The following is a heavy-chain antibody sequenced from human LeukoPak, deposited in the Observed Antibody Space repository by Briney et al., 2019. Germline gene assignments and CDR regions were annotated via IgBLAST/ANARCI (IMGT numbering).Heavy chain of an antibody. D-gene: IGHD3-16*01. V-gene: IGHV3-7*03. CDR3: TRGGGLDV. J-gene: IGHJ6*02. CDR2: INHNGNVN. CDR1: GFTFSNAW. Sequence: GGSLRLSCAASGFTFSNAWMNWARQAPGKGLEWVASINHNGNVNYYVDSVKGRFTISRDNAKNSLYLQMSNLRAEDTAVYFCTRGGGLDVWGQGATVTVSS.